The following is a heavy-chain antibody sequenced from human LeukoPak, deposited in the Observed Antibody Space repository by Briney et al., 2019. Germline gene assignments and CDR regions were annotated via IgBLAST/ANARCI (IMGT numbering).Heavy chain of an antibody. J-gene: IGHJ4*02. Sequence: ASVKVSCKASGCTFTNHAMQWVRQAPGQRLEWVGWINAGNGNTKYSQNFQGRFIITRDTSAGTVYMDLSSLRSEDTDVYYCARRFWNRGTWGPYYFDYWGQGTLVTVSS. CDR1: GCTFTNHA. V-gene: IGHV1-3*01. CDR3: ARRFWNRGTWGPYYFDY. D-gene: IGHD3-3*01. CDR2: INAGNGNT.